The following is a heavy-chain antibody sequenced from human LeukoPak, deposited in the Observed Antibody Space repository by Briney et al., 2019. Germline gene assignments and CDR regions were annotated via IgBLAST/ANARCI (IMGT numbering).Heavy chain of an antibody. CDR1: GYTFTSYD. V-gene: IGHV1-8*01. D-gene: IGHD6-13*01. CDR2: MNPNSGNT. CDR3: ARVSSWYDGDY. Sequence: GASVTVSCTASGYTFTSYDINWVRQATGQGLEWMGWMNPNSGNTGYAQKFQGRVTMTRNTSISTAYMELSSLRSEDTAVYYCARVSSWYDGDYWGQGTLVTVSS. J-gene: IGHJ4*02.